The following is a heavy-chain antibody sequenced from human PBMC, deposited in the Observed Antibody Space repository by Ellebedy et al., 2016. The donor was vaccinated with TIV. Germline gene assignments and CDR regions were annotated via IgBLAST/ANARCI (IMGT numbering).Heavy chain of an antibody. CDR2: IKQDGSEK. J-gene: IGHJ5*02. V-gene: IGHV3-7*04. CDR3: ARDSSSTSCWFDP. D-gene: IGHD2-2*01. Sequence: GESLKISCAASGFTFSSYSMNWVRQAPGKGLEWVANIKQDGSEKYYVDSVKGRFTISRDNAKNSLYLQMNSLRAEDTAVYYCARDSSSTSCWFDPWGQGTLVTVSS. CDR1: GFTFSSYS.